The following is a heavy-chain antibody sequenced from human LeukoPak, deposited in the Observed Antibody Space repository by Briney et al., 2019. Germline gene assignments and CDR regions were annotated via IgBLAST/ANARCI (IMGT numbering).Heavy chain of an antibody. D-gene: IGHD6-13*01. CDR3: ARSHSSSWYFNYYGMDV. V-gene: IGHV4-30-2*01. CDR1: GGSISSGGYS. Sequence: SETLSLTCAVSGGSISSGGYSWSWIRQPPGKGLEWIGYIYHSGSTYYNPSLKSRVTISVDRSKNQFSLKLSSVTAADTAVHYCARSHSSSWYFNYYGMDVWGQGTTVTVSS. CDR2: IYHSGST. J-gene: IGHJ6*02.